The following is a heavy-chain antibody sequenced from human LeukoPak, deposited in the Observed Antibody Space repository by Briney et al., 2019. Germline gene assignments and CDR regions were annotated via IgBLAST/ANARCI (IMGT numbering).Heavy chain of an antibody. CDR3: ARATLGKSDYFDY. CDR2: ISSSSSTI. J-gene: IGHJ4*02. V-gene: IGHV3-48*02. D-gene: IGHD3-16*01. CDR1: GFTFSSYS. Sequence: GGSLRLSCAASGFTFSSYSMNWVRQAPGKGLEWVSSISSSSSTIYYADSVKGRFTISRDNAKNSLYLQMNSLRDEDTAVYYCARATLGKSDYFDYWGQGTLVTVSS.